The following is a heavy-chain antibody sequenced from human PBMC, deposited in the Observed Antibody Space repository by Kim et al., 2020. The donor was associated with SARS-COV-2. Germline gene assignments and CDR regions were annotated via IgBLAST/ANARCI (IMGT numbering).Heavy chain of an antibody. CDR3: AREITMVRGVIWD. J-gene: IGHJ4*02. D-gene: IGHD3-10*01. V-gene: IGHV3-30*01. Sequence: ADDVDGRITISRNKSKNTLYLQMNSLRAADTAVYYCAREITMVRGVIWDWGQGTLVTVSS.